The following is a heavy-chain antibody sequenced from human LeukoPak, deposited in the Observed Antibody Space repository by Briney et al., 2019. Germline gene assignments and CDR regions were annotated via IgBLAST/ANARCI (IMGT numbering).Heavy chain of an antibody. CDR3: ARGDCSSTSCYYFDY. CDR2: IIPIFGTA. Sequence: ASVKVSCKASGGTFSSYAISWVRQAPGPGLEWMGGIIPIFGTANYAQKFQGRVTITADEPTSTAYMELSSLRSEDTAVYYCARGDCSSTSCYYFDYWGQGTLVTVSS. J-gene: IGHJ4*02. CDR1: GGTFSSYA. V-gene: IGHV1-69*13. D-gene: IGHD2-2*01.